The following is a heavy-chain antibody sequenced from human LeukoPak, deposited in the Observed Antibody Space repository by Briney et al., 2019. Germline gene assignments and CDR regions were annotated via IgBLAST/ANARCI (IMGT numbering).Heavy chain of an antibody. J-gene: IGHJ4*02. CDR1: GFTFSSYG. V-gene: IGHV3-23*01. D-gene: IGHD6-19*01. CDR3: AKTGGPQWLVLGTFDY. CDR2: ISGSGGST. Sequence: GGSLRLSCAASGFTFSSYGMSWVRQAPGKGLEWVSAISGSGGSTYYADSVKGRFTISRDNSKNTLYLRMNSLRAEDTAVYYCAKTGGPQWLVLGTFDYWGQGTLVTVSS.